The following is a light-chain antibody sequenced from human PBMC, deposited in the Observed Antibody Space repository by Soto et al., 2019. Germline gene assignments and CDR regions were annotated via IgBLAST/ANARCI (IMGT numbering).Light chain of an antibody. V-gene: IGKV3-20*01. J-gene: IGKJ1*01. CDR3: QQYYSLPRT. CDR1: QTVGKNY. CDR2: GAS. Sequence: DMVLTQSPGPLSVSPGDGATLSCMASQTVGKNYLAWYQQRPGQAPRLIIHGASSSATGNPDRFSGIGSGTEVTLTIGSLEPEDCAVYYCQQYYSLPRTFRQGTKVEIK.